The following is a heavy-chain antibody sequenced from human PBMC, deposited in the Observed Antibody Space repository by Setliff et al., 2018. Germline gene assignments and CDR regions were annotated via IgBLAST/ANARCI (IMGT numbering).Heavy chain of an antibody. Sequence: SETLSLTCNVSGVSISSYYWSWIRQPPGKGLESIGYIQKSGGTNYNPALKSRVTISVDTSTNQCSLKLRSVTAADTAVYYCARLSWNGLRYYGLDAWGQGTTVTVSS. J-gene: IGHJ6*02. CDR3: ARLSWNGLRYYGLDA. CDR1: GVSISSYY. V-gene: IGHV4-59*01. D-gene: IGHD3-3*01. CDR2: IQKSGGT.